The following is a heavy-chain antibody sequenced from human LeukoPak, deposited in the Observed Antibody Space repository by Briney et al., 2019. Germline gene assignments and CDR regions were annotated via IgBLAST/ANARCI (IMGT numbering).Heavy chain of an antibody. CDR3: ARQLAAAGTAGFDY. Sequence: SETLSLTCPVSGGSISSLYRSWVRQPAGKGLEWVGRVYTTGSTNYNPSLKSRVTMSVDTSKNQFSLKLSSVTAADAAVYCARQLAAAGTAGFDYWGQGTLVTVSS. D-gene: IGHD6-13*01. CDR1: GGSISSLY. J-gene: IGHJ4*02. V-gene: IGHV4-4*07. CDR2: VYTTGST.